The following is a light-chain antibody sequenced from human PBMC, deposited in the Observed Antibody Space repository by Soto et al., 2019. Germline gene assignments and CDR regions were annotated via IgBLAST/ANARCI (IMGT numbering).Light chain of an antibody. CDR2: DTS. CDR1: QSVNNNY. Sequence: EIVLMQSPGTLSLSPGEGATLSCRASQSVNNNYLAWYQQRPGQAPTVLIFDTSRRATGVPDRFSGSGSGTDFTLRISRVEPDDFALYYCQQYGSSQFTFGAGTKVNIK. CDR3: QQYGSSQFT. J-gene: IGKJ3*01. V-gene: IGKV3-20*01.